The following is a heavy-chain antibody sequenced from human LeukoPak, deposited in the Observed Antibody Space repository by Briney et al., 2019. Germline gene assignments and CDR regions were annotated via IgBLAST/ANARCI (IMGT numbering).Heavy chain of an antibody. CDR3: ARGPLYYDSSGYYYAFDY. CDR1: GGTFSSYA. J-gene: IGHJ4*02. Sequence: GASVKVSCKASGGTFSSYAISWVRQAPGQGLEWMGGIIPIFGTANYAQTFQGRVTITTDESTSTAYMELSSLRSEDTAVYYCARGPLYYDSSGYYYAFDYWGQGTLVTVSS. D-gene: IGHD3-22*01. CDR2: IIPIFGTA. V-gene: IGHV1-69*05.